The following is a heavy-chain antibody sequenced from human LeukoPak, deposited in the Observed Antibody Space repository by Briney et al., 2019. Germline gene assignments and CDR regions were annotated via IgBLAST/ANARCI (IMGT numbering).Heavy chain of an antibody. CDR3: ASHPGYDFWSGYSY. J-gene: IGHJ4*02. V-gene: IGHV3-74*01. D-gene: IGHD3-3*01. Sequence: GGSPRLSCAASGFTFSSYWMHWVRQAPGKGLVWVSRIQTDGSSTTYADSVKGRFTISRDNAKNTLYLQMNSLRAEDTAVYYCASHPGYDFWSGYSYWGQGTLVTVSS. CDR1: GFTFSSYW. CDR2: IQTDGSST.